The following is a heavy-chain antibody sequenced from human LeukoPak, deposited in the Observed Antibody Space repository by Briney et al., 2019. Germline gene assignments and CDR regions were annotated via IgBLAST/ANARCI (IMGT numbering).Heavy chain of an antibody. J-gene: IGHJ4*02. CDR2: IWYDGTNI. V-gene: IGHV3-33*06. Sequence: PGGSLRLSCAASGFSFSTSGMHWVRQAPGKGLEWVAVIWYDGTNIYYADSVKGRFTISRDNSKNRLYLQMNSLRAEDTAVYYCAKDPTAMYYFDYWGQGTLVTVSS. CDR1: GFSFSTSG. D-gene: IGHD5-18*01. CDR3: AKDPTAMYYFDY.